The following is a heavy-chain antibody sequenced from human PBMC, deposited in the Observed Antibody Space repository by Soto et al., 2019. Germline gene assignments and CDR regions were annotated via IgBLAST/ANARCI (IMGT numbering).Heavy chain of an antibody. D-gene: IGHD6-19*01. J-gene: IGHJ4*02. V-gene: IGHV1-3*01. Sequence: GASVKVSCKASGYTFTSYAMHWVRQAPGQRLEWMGWINAGNGNTKYSQKFQGRVTITRDTSASTAYMELSSLRSEDTAVYYCARDLPRYSSGWYYGYWGQGTLVTVYS. CDR1: GYTFTSYA. CDR2: INAGNGNT. CDR3: ARDLPRYSSGWYYGY.